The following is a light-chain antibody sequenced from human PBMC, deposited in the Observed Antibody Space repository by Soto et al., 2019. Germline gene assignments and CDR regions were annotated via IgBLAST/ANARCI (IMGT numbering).Light chain of an antibody. V-gene: IGKV3D-20*02. CDR1: QSVSSSY. Sequence: EIVLTQSPGTLSLSPGERATLSCRASQSVSSSYLAWYQQKPGQAPRLLIYGASSRATGIPDRFSGSGSGTEFTLTISRLEPEDFAVYYCQQGSDWPLTFGGGTKVEIK. J-gene: IGKJ4*01. CDR2: GAS. CDR3: QQGSDWPLT.